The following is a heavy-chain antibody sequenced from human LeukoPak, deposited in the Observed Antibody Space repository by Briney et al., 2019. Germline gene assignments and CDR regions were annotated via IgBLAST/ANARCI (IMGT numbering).Heavy chain of an antibody. J-gene: IGHJ4*02. V-gene: IGHV4-34*01. CDR3: ARGPRITIFGVVTPLDY. CDR1: GGSFSGYY. CDR2: INHSRST. D-gene: IGHD3-3*01. Sequence: SETLSLTCAVYGGSFSGYYWSWTRQPPGKGLEWIGEINHSRSTNYNPHLTSRVTISVDTSKNQFSMKLSSVTAADTAVYYCARGPRITIFGVVTPLDYWGQGTLVTVSS.